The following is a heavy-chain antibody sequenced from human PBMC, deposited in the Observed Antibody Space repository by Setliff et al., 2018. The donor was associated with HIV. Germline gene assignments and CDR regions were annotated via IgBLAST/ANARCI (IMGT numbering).Heavy chain of an antibody. D-gene: IGHD6-6*01. CDR1: GGPISTNDYY. J-gene: IGHJ3*02. V-gene: IGHV4-39*01. CDR2: VHYGGSI. Sequence: PSETLSLTCTVSGGPISTNDYYWGFIRQSPGKGLEWIASVHYGGSIFYNPSLKSRVTLSVGTSKRQFFLNLSSATTADTAMYYCARVPPEYSSSSQAFDIWGQGTKVTVSS. CDR3: ARVPPEYSSSSQAFDI.